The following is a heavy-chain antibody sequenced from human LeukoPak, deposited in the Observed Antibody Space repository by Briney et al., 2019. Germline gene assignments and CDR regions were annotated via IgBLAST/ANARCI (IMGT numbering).Heavy chain of an antibody. CDR3: ARSRIAVAGTRSNWFDP. V-gene: IGHV1-69*13. CDR2: IIPIFGTA. CDR1: GGTFSSYA. D-gene: IGHD6-19*01. Sequence: ASVKVSCKASGGTFSSYAISWVRQAPGQGLEWMGGIIPIFGTANYAQKFQGRVTITADESTSTAYMGLSSLRSEDTAVYYCARSRIAVAGTRSNWFDPWGQGTLVTVSS. J-gene: IGHJ5*02.